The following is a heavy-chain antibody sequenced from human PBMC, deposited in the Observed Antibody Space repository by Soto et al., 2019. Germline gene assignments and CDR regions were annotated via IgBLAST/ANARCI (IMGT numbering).Heavy chain of an antibody. Sequence: SETLSLTCTVSGGSISSYYWTWIRQPPGKGLEWIGYIYYSGSTNYNPSLKSRVTISVDTSKNQFSLKLSSVTAADTAVYYCARVKIAAAGSTLVRWFDPWGQGTLVTVSS. V-gene: IGHV4-59*01. J-gene: IGHJ5*02. CDR1: GGSISSYY. D-gene: IGHD6-13*01. CDR2: IYYSGST. CDR3: ARVKIAAAGSTLVRWFDP.